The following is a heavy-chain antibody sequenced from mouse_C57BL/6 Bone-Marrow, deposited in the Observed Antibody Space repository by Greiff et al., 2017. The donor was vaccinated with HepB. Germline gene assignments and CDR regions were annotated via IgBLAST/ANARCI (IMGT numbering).Heavy chain of an antibody. Sequence: VMLVESGAELVRPGASVKLSCKASGYTFTDYYINWVKQRPGQGLEWIARIYPGSGNTYYNEKFKGKATLTAEKSSSTAYMQLSSLTSEDSAVYFCAYDWYFDVWGTGTTVTVSS. CDR2: IYPGSGNT. J-gene: IGHJ1*03. D-gene: IGHD1-1*01. CDR3: AYDWYFDV. CDR1: GYTFTDYY. V-gene: IGHV1-76*01.